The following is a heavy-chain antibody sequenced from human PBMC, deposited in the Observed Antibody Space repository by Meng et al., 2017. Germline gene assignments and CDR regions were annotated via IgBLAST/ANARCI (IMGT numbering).Heavy chain of an antibody. V-gene: IGHV4-34*01. Sequence: SETLSLTCAVYGGSFSGYYWSWIRRPPGKGLEWIGEINHSGSTNYNPSLKSRVTISVDTSKNQFSLKLSSVTAADTAVYYCASADYGDYLPTHHWGQGTQVTGAS. CDR1: GGSFSGYY. D-gene: IGHD4-17*01. CDR2: INHSGST. J-gene: IGHJ5*02. CDR3: ASADYGDYLPTHH.